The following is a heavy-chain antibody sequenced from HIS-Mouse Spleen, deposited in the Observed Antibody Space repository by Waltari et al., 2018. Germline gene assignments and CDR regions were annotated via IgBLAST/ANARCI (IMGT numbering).Heavy chain of an antibody. CDR3: AREPHYGGNSHFDY. D-gene: IGHD4-17*01. V-gene: IGHV3-7*01. CDR1: GFTFSSYW. J-gene: IGHJ4*02. CDR2: IKQDGSEK. Sequence: EVQLVESGGGLVQPGGSLRLSCAASGFTFSSYWMSWVRQAPGKGLEWGANIKQDGSEKYYVDSVKGRFTISRDNAKNSLYLQMNSLRAEDTAVYYCAREPHYGGNSHFDYWGQGTLVTVSS.